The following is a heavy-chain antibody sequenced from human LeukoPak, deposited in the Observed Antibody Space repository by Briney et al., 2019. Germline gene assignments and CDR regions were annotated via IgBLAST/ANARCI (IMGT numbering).Heavy chain of an antibody. J-gene: IGHJ4*02. CDR1: GYSISSGYY. V-gene: IGHV4-38-2*02. Sequence: SETLSLTCTVSGYSISSGYYWGWIRQPPGKGLEWIGSIYHSGRTFYNPSLKSRVTISVDTSKNQFSLKLTSVTAADTAVYYCARDRRHRSSGVGDLAYYFDYWGQGTPVTVSS. CDR2: IYHSGRT. D-gene: IGHD1-14*01. CDR3: ARDRRHRSSGVGDLAYYFDY.